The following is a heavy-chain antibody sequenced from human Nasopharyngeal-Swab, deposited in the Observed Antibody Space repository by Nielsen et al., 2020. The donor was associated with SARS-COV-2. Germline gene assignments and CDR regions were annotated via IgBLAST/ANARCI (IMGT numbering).Heavy chain of an antibody. Sequence: GGSLRLSCAASGFTFSSYGMHWVRQAPGKGLEWVAVIWYDGSNKYYADSVKGRFTISRDNSKNTVNLQMNSLRVEDTAIYYCAKDRDSGDDSDDYYHYYGMDVWGQGTTVTVFS. J-gene: IGHJ6*02. CDR3: AKDRDSGDDSDDYYHYYGMDV. CDR2: IWYDGSNK. CDR1: GFTFSSYG. D-gene: IGHD5-12*01. V-gene: IGHV3-33*06.